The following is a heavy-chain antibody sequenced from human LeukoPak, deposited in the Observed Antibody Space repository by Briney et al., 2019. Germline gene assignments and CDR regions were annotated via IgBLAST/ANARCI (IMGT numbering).Heavy chain of an antibody. D-gene: IGHD2-15*01. CDR2: ISSSGSTI. Sequence: GGSLRLSCAASGFTFSSYEMKWVRQAPGKGLEWVSYISSSGSTIYYADSVKGRFTISRDNAKNTLYLQMNSLRAEDTAVYYCAKPEVVVVAAPVGWFDPWGQGTLVTVSS. CDR3: AKPEVVVVAAPVGWFDP. J-gene: IGHJ5*02. CDR1: GFTFSSYE. V-gene: IGHV3-48*03.